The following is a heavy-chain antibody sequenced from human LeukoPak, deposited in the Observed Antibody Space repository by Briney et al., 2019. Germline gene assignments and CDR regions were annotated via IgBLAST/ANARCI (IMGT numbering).Heavy chain of an antibody. CDR2: ISISGSST. CDR1: GFTFSSYG. J-gene: IGHJ5*02. D-gene: IGHD3-10*01. CDR3: ARDRGINWFDP. V-gene: IGHV3-NL1*01. Sequence: PGGSLRLSCTASGFTFSSYGMHWVRQAPGKGLEWVSGISISGSSTYYAGSVKGRFTISRDNSKDTLYLQMNSLRAEDTAVYYCARDRGINWFDPWGQGTLVTVSS.